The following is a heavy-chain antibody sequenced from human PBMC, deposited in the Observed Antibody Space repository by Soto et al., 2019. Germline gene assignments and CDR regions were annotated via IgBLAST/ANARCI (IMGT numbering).Heavy chain of an antibody. CDR1: GGSFSSHY. CDR2: IYPTGST. J-gene: IGHJ5*02. Sequence: QVQLQESGPGLVKPSETLSLSCTVSGGSFSSHYCNWVRESSGKGLEWIGRIYPTGSTTYNPSLKSRLTMSVDTSKNQFSLRLTSMTAADTAVYYCATGRSEVVPGAMDTWGQGTRVTVSS. CDR3: ATGRSEVVPGAMDT. V-gene: IGHV4-4*07. D-gene: IGHD2-2*01.